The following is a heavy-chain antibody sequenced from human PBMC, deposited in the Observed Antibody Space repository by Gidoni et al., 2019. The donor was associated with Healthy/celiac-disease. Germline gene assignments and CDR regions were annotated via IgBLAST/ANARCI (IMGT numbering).Heavy chain of an antibody. D-gene: IGHD3-3*01. CDR1: GFTFSNAG. CDR3: TTRRDFWSGSPDY. J-gene: IGHJ4*02. CDR2: IKRKTDGGTT. Sequence: EVQLVESGGGLVKPGGSLRLSCAASGFTFSNAGMSWVRQAPGKGLEWVGRIKRKTDGGTTDYAAPVKGRFTISRDDSKNTLYLQMNSLKTEDTAVYYCTTRRDFWSGSPDYWGQGTLVTVSS. V-gene: IGHV3-15*01.